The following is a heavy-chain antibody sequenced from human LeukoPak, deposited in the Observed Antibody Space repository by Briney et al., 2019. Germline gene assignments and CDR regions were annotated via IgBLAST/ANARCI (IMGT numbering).Heavy chain of an antibody. CDR3: ARADLGYRD. D-gene: IGHD5-12*01. Sequence: SETLSLTCAVYGGSFSGYYWSWIRQPPGKGLEWIGEINHSGSTNYNPSLKSRVTISVDTSKNQFSLKLSSVTAADTAMYYCARADLGYRDWGQGTLVTVSA. J-gene: IGHJ4*02. CDR1: GGSFSGYY. CDR2: INHSGST. V-gene: IGHV4-34*01.